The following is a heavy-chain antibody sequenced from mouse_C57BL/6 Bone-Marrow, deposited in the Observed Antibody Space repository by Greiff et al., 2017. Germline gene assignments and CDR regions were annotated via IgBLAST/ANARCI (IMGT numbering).Heavy chain of an antibody. CDR3: ARRDDGYYFYLDY. CDR2: ISYDGSN. Sequence: VQLKESGPGLVKPSQSLSLTCSVSGYSITSGSYCNWIRQLPGNKLEWIGFISYDGSNNYNQSLKNRITITRDTSKNQFFLKLNSVTTEDTDTYSCARRDDGYYFYLDYWGQGATLTVSS. CDR1: GYSITSGSY. D-gene: IGHD2-3*01. J-gene: IGHJ2*01. V-gene: IGHV3-6*01.